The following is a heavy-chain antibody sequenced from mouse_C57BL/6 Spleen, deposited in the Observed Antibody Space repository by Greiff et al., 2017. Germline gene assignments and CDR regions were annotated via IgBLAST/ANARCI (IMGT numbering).Heavy chain of an antibody. CDR3: ARWALITPVVARYLDV. Sequence: VKLMESGPELVKPGASVKISCKASGYAFSSSWMNWVKQRPGKGLEWIGRIYPGDGDTNYNGKFKGKATLTADKSSSTAYMQLSSLTSEDSAVYFWARWALITPVVARYLDVWGTGTKVTVSS. CDR1: GYAFSSSW. V-gene: IGHV1-82*01. D-gene: IGHD1-1*01. CDR2: IYPGDGDT. J-gene: IGHJ1*03.